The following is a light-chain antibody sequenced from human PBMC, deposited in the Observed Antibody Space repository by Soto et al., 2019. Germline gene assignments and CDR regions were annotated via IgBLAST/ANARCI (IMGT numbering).Light chain of an antibody. CDR3: QQSYSTLRT. J-gene: IGKJ1*01. Sequence: DIQMTQSPSSLSASIGDSVTITCRASQSISYYLNWYQQKPGKAPKVLIYAASSLQSGVPSRFSGIGSGTDFTLTISSLQPEDFATYYCQQSYSTLRTFGQGTKLEI. CDR1: QSISYY. CDR2: AAS. V-gene: IGKV1-39*01.